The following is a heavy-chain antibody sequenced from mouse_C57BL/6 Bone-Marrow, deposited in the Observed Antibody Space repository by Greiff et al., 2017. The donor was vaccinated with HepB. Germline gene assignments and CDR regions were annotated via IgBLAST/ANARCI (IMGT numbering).Heavy chain of an antibody. CDR3: TRTTTVVYFDY. CDR1: GFTFSDAW. J-gene: IGHJ2*01. CDR2: IRNKANNHAT. V-gene: IGHV6-6*01. Sequence: EVHLVESGGGLVQPGGSMKLSCAASGFTFSDAWMDWVRQSPEKGLEWVAEIRNKANNHATYYAESVKGRFTISRDDSKSSVYLQMNSLRAEDTGIYYCTRTTTVVYFDYWGQGTTLTVSS. D-gene: IGHD1-1*01.